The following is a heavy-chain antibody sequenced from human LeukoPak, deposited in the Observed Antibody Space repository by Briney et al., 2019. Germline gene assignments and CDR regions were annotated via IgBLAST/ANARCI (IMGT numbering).Heavy chain of an antibody. CDR2: VWPDGNKK. CDR1: GFTFSHYG. D-gene: IGHD2-2*01. CDR3: VVVVVPAAIWQFDL. V-gene: IGHV3-33*01. J-gene: IGHJ2*01. Sequence: GGSLRLSCAASGFTFSHYGMHWVRQAPGRGLGWVAIVWPDGNKKLYADPVKGRFIISKDNSQNTLHLEMNSLRADDTAVYYCVVVVVPAAIWQFDLWGRGTLVTVSS.